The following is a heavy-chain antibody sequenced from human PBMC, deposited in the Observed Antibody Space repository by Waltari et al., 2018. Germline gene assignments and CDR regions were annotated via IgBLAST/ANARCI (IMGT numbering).Heavy chain of an antibody. D-gene: IGHD2-2*01. Sequence: ETHLVESGGGLVQPGGSLRLSCAASGFTFSSYWMTWVRQAPGKGLEWVANIRQDGSEKYYVDSVKGRFTISRDNAKNSLYLQMNSLIADDTAVYYCARSSSTEFDSWGQGTLVTVSS. J-gene: IGHJ4*02. CDR3: ARSSSTEFDS. CDR1: GFTFSSYW. V-gene: IGHV3-7*01. CDR2: IRQDGSEK.